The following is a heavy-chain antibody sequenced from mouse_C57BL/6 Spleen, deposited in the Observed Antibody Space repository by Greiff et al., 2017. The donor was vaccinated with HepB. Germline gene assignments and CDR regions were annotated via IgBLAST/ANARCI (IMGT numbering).Heavy chain of an antibody. CDR1: GYSITSGYY. D-gene: IGHD3-3*01. V-gene: IGHV3-6*01. Sequence: EVKLMESGPGLVKPSQSLSLTCSVTGYSITSGYYWNWIRQFPGNKLEWMGYISYDGSNNYNPSLKNRISITRDTSKNQFFLKLNSVTTENTATYYCARRATHFDYWGQGTTLTVSS. CDR3: ARRATHFDY. J-gene: IGHJ2*01. CDR2: ISYDGSN.